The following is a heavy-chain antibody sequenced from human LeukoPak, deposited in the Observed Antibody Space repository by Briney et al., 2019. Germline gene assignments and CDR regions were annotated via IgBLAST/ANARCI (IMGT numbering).Heavy chain of an antibody. CDR2: VNHSGST. V-gene: IGHV4-34*01. Sequence: SETLSLTCAVYGGSFSGYYWSWIRQPPGKGLEWIGEVNHSGSTNYNPSLKSRATISVDTSKNQFSLKLSSVTAADTAVYYCARSPVVPAAIRFSGYYYYMDVWGKGTTVTVSS. CDR1: GGSFSGYY. D-gene: IGHD2-2*01. J-gene: IGHJ6*03. CDR3: ARSPVVPAAIRFSGYYYYMDV.